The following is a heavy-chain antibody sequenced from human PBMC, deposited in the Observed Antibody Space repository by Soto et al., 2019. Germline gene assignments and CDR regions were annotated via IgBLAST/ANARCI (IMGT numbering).Heavy chain of an antibody. V-gene: IGHV3-15*01. CDR3: ATGLLRYYAY. CDR1: GINFSRAW. Sequence: GGSLRLSCAASGINFSRAWMSWVRQAPGKGLEWVGRIKSKFDGETIDYAAPVKGRFTISRDDSKNIVYLQMNSLNTEDTAVYYCATGLLRYYAYWVHGTLVTVSS. CDR2: IKSKFDGETI. D-gene: IGHD3-9*01. J-gene: IGHJ4*01.